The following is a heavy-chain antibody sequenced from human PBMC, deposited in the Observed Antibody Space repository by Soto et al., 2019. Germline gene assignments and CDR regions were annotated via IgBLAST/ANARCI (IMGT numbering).Heavy chain of an antibody. J-gene: IGHJ5*02. V-gene: IGHV4-4*02. Sequence: QVQLQESGPGLVKPSGTLSLTCAVSGGSISSSNWWSWVRQPPGKGLEWIGEIYHSGSTNYNPPLKRRVTISVDKSKNQFSLKLSSVAAADTAVYYCARDYMVRGVMRWFDPWGQGTLVTVSS. D-gene: IGHD3-10*01. CDR3: ARDYMVRGVMRWFDP. CDR2: IYHSGST. CDR1: GGSISSSNW.